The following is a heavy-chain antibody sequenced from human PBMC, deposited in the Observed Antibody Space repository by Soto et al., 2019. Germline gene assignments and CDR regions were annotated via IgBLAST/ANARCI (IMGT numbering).Heavy chain of an antibody. CDR1: GFTFSSYS. CDR3: AKEKISTSCCNWFDP. V-gene: IGHV3-48*01. D-gene: IGHD2-2*01. Sequence: GGSLRLSCAASGFTFSSYSMNWVRQAPGKGLEWVSYIMPGSSHIFYADSVKGRFTISRDNAKNTLYLQMNSLRAEDTAVYYCAKEKISTSCCNWFDPWGQGTLVTVSS. CDR2: IMPGSSHI. J-gene: IGHJ5*02.